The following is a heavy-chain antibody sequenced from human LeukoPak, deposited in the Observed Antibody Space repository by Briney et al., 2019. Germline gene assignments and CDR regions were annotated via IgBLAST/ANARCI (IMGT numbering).Heavy chain of an antibody. D-gene: IGHD1-26*01. V-gene: IGHV4-34*01. Sequence: SETLSLTCAVYGGSFSGYYWSWIRQPPGKGLEWIGEINHSGSTNYNPSLKSRVTISVDTSKNQFSLKLSSVTAADKAVYYCARTQSQSGSYRYYFGYWGQGTLVTVSS. J-gene: IGHJ4*02. CDR1: GGSFSGYY. CDR3: ARTQSQSGSYRYYFGY. CDR2: INHSGST.